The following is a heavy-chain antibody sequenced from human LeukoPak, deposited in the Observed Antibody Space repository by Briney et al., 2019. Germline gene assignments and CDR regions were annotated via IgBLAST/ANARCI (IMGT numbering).Heavy chain of an antibody. D-gene: IGHD6-6*01. V-gene: IGHV3-7*01. Sequence: GGSLRPSCAASGFTFSSYWMSWVRQAPGKGPEWVANIKQDGSEKYYVDSVKGRFTISRDNAKNSLYLQMNSLRAEDTAVYYCARDVRSSSRFDPWGQGTLVTVSS. CDR2: IKQDGSEK. CDR1: GFTFSSYW. CDR3: ARDVRSSSRFDP. J-gene: IGHJ5*02.